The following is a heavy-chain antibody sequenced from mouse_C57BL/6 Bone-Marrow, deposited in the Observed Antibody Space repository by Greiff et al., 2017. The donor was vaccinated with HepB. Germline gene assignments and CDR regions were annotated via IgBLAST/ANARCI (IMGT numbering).Heavy chain of an antibody. J-gene: IGHJ2*01. Sequence: EVKVEESGGGLVKPGGSLKLSCAASGFTFSDYGMHWVRQAPEKGLEWVAYISSGSSTIYYADTVKGRFTISRDNAKNTLFLQMTSLRSEDTAMYYCARSIQYYFDYWGQGTTLTVSS. CDR3: ARSIQYYFDY. CDR1: GFTFSDYG. D-gene: IGHD2-10*02. CDR2: ISSGSSTI. V-gene: IGHV5-17*01.